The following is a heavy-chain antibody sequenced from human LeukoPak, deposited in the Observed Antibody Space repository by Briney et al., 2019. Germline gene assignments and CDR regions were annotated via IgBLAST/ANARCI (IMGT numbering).Heavy chain of an antibody. CDR2: IYYSGST. J-gene: IGHJ6*02. Sequence: PSETLSLTRTVSGGSISSYYWSWIRQPPGKGLEWIGYIYYSGSTNYNPSLKSRVTISVDTSKNQFSLKLSSVTAADTAVYYCARGTRILEDYYGMDVWGQRTTVTVSS. CDR3: ARGTRILEDYYGMDV. CDR1: GGSISSYY. D-gene: IGHD3-3*01. V-gene: IGHV4-59*01.